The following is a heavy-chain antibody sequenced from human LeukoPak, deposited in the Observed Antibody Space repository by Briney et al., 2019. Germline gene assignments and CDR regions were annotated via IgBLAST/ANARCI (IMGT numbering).Heavy chain of an antibody. D-gene: IGHD1-26*01. Sequence: SETLSLTCAVYGGSFSGYYWSWIRQPPGKGLEWIGEINHSGSTNYNPSLKSRVTISADTSKNQFSLKLSSVTAADTAVHYCARGQVGATPKYYFDYWGQGTLVTVSS. V-gene: IGHV4-34*01. CDR1: GGSFSGYY. J-gene: IGHJ4*02. CDR2: INHSGST. CDR3: ARGQVGATPKYYFDY.